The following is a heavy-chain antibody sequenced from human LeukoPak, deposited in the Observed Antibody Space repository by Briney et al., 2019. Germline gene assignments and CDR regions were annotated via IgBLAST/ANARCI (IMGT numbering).Heavy chain of an antibody. CDR1: GGSISSYY. Sequence: SSETLSLTCTVSGGSISSYYWSWIRQPPGEGLGWIGYIYYSGSTNYNPSLKSRVTISVDTSKNQFSLKLRSVTAADTAVYYCARAYSSSSNFDYWGQGTLVTVSS. J-gene: IGHJ4*02. CDR3: ARAYSSSSNFDY. CDR2: IYYSGST. D-gene: IGHD6-6*01. V-gene: IGHV4-59*01.